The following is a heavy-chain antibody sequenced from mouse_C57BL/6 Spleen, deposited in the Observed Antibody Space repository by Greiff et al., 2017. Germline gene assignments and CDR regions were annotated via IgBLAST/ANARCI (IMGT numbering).Heavy chain of an antibody. CDR3: ARDLGPNWYFHV. CDR1: GFTFSDYY. CDR2: INYDGSST. J-gene: IGHJ1*03. Sequence: EVKLVESEGVLVQPGSSMKLSCTASGFTFSDYYMAWVRQVPEKGLEWVANINYDGSSTYYLDSLKSRFIISRDNAKNILYLQMSSLKSEDTATYYCARDLGPNWYFHVWGTATTVTVSS. D-gene: IGHD4-1*01. V-gene: IGHV5-16*01.